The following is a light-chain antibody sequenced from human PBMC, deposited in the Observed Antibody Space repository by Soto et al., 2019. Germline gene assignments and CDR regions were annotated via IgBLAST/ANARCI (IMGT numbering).Light chain of an antibody. V-gene: IGKV1-5*01. CDR2: DAS. Sequence: DIQMTQSPSTLSTSVGDRVTITCRAIQSISSWLAWYQQKPGKPPKLLIYDASSLERGVPSRFSGSGSGTEFTLTISSLQPDDFATYYCQQYNSYSWTFGQGTKVDIK. CDR1: QSISSW. J-gene: IGKJ1*01. CDR3: QQYNSYSWT.